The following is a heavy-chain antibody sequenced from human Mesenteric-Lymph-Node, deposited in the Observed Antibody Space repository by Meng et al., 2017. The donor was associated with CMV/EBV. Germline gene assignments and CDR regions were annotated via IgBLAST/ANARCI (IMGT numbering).Heavy chain of an antibody. CDR2: ISYDGSNK. CDR3: DAADY. J-gene: IGHJ4*02. Sequence: GESLKISCAASGFTFSSYAMHWVRQAPGKGLEWVAVISYDGSNKYYADSVKGRFTISRDNSKNTLYLQMNSLRAEDTAIYYCDAADYWGQGVLVTVSS. CDR1: GFTFSSYA. D-gene: IGHD6-13*01. V-gene: IGHV3-30-3*01.